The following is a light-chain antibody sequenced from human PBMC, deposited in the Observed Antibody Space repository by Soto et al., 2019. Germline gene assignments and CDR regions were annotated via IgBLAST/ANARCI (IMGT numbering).Light chain of an antibody. V-gene: IGKV3-11*01. J-gene: IGKJ2*02. CDR2: DIY. CDR1: QGVPRH. CDR3: HDRSHWPRST. Sequence: EIVLTQSPATLSLSPGESATLSCRASQGVPRHFAWYQQRPGQAPRLLIYDIYYRDTGIPARFSGSGSGIDFTLTISSLEPEDSAVYYCHDRSHWPRSTFGQGTKLEIK.